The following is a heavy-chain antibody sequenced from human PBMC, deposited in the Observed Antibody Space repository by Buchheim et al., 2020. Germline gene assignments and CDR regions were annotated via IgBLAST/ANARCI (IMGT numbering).Heavy chain of an antibody. D-gene: IGHD1-1*01. J-gene: IGHJ4*02. V-gene: IGHV4-30-4*01. CDR3: ARLRTYYFDY. CDR2: IYYSGST. CDR1: GGSISSGDYY. Sequence: QVQLQESGPGLVKPSQTLSLTCTVSGGSISSGDYYWCWLRQPPGKGLEWIWYIYYSGSTHYNPSLKSRVTISVDTSTNPFSLKLSSVTAADTAVYYCARLRTYYFDYWGQGTL.